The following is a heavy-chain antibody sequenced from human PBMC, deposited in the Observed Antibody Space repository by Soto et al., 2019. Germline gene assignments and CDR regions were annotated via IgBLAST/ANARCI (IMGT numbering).Heavy chain of an antibody. J-gene: IGHJ5*01. CDR1: GGSISSYY. Sequence: SETLSLTCTVSGGSISSYYWSWIRQPPGKGLEWIGYIYYTGTTTYNPSIKSRVTISVDSSKNQFSLNLTSVSAADTAVYYCARMGGFYQSLDSWGQGTLVTVSS. CDR3: ARMGGFYQSLDS. CDR2: IYYTGTT. D-gene: IGHD3-22*01. V-gene: IGHV4-59*08.